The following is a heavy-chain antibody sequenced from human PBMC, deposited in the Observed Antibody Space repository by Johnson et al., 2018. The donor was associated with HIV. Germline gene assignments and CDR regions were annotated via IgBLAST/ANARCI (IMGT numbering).Heavy chain of an antibody. CDR2: ISYDGSNK. J-gene: IGHJ3*02. CDR1: GFTFSSYA. D-gene: IGHD6-13*01. V-gene: IGHV3-30-3*01. Sequence: VQLVESGGGVVQPGRSLRLSCAASGFTFSSYAMHWVRQAPGKGLEWVAVISYDGSNKYYADSVKGRFTISRDNSKNTPYLQMNSLRAEDTAVYYCARVIAAAGGRAYDAFDIWGQGTMVTVSS. CDR3: ARVIAAAGGRAYDAFDI.